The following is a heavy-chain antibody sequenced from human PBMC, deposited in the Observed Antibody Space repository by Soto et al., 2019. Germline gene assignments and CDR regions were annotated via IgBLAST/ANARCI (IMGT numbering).Heavy chain of an antibody. J-gene: IGHJ4*02. D-gene: IGHD3-3*01. Sequence: PSETLSLTCAVYGGSFSGYYWSWIRQPPGKGLEWIGEINHSGSTNYNPSLKSRVTISVDTSKNQFSLKLSSVTAADTAVYYCASRITIFGVVTSLDKWGQGTLVTVS. CDR3: ASRITIFGVVTSLDK. V-gene: IGHV4-34*01. CDR2: INHSGST. CDR1: GGSFSGYY.